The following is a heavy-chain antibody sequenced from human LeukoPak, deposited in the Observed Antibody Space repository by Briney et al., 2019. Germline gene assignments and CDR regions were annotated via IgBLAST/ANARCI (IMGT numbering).Heavy chain of an antibody. V-gene: IGHV3-9*01. J-gene: IGHJ4*02. CDR1: GFIFDDYA. D-gene: IGHD2-2*01. Sequence: PGRSLRLSCATSGFIFDDYAMHWVRQAPGKGLEWVSGISWNGHNIKYADSVKGRFTISRDNAKNSLYLQMNSLRAEDTALYYCAKESSANSGFDYWGQGTLVTVSS. CDR2: ISWNGHNI. CDR3: AKESSANSGFDY.